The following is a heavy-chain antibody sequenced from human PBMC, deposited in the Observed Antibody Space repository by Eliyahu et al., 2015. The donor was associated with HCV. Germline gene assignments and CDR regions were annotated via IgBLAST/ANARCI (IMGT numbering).Heavy chain of an antibody. Sequence: EVQLLESGGGLVQPGGSLRLSCAASGFTFSSYAMSWVRQAPGKGAEWVSAISSSGGSTYYADSVKGRFTISRDNSNNTLYLQMNSLRAEDTAVYYCAKRYSGSYYSYFDYWGQGTLVTVSS. J-gene: IGHJ4*02. CDR2: ISSSGGST. V-gene: IGHV3-23*01. CDR3: AKRYSGSYYSYFDY. D-gene: IGHD1-26*01. CDR1: GFTFSSYA.